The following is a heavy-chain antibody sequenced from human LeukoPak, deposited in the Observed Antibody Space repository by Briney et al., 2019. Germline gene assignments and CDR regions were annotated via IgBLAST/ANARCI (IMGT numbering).Heavy chain of an antibody. Sequence: SGTLSLTCAVSGGSISSSHWWSWVRQPPGKGLEWIGEIYHSGSTNYNPSLKSRVTLSVDKSKNQFSLKLSSVTAADTAVYYCARVFGGYSGGTKWFDPWGQGTLVTVSS. CDR1: GGSISSSHW. CDR2: IYHSGST. V-gene: IGHV4-4*02. D-gene: IGHD5-18*01. CDR3: ARVFGGYSGGTKWFDP. J-gene: IGHJ5*02.